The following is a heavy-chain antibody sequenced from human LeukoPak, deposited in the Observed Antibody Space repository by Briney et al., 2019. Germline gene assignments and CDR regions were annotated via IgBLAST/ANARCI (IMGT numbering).Heavy chain of an antibody. CDR2: IKQDGSEK. CDR1: GFTLSSYW. Sequence: GGSLRLSCAASGFTLSSYWMSWVRQAPGKGLEWVANIKQDGSEKYYVDSVMGRFTISRDNAKNSLYLQMNTLRAEDTAVYYCASLDYWGQGTLVTVSS. V-gene: IGHV3-7*01. J-gene: IGHJ4*02. CDR3: ASLDY.